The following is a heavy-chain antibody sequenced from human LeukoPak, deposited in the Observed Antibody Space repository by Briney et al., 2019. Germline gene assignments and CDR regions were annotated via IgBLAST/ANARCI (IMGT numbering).Heavy chain of an antibody. CDR1: GFNFSDSR. D-gene: IGHD2-21*01. CDR3: VRGDWYFES. CDR2: INLDGTEK. J-gene: IGHJ4*02. V-gene: IGHV3-7*04. Sequence: GGSLRLSCATSGFNFSDSRMTWVRQAPGKGLQWVANINLDGTEKHFLDSIEGRFTISRDNRKKSLYLQMNSLRPQDTAVYFCVRGDWYFESWGQGTLVTLSS.